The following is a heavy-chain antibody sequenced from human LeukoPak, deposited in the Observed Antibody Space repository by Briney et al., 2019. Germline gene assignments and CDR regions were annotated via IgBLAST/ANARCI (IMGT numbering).Heavy chain of an antibody. V-gene: IGHV4-34*01. CDR2: INHSGST. CDR1: GGSFSGYY. CDR3: ARAGDAVAVFDY. D-gene: IGHD6-19*01. Sequence: PSETLSLTCAVSGGSFSGYYWSWIRQPPGKGLEWIGEINHSGSTNYNPSLKSRVTISVDTSKNQFSLKLSSVTAADTAVYYCARAGDAVAVFDYWGQGTLVTVSS. J-gene: IGHJ4*02.